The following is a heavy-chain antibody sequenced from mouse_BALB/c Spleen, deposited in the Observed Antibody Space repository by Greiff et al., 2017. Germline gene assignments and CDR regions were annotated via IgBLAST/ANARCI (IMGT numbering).Heavy chain of an antibody. CDR1: GYTFTSYW. CDR2: INPSNGRT. Sequence: QVQLQQPGAELVKPGASVKLSCKASGYTFTSYWMHWVKQRPGQGLEWIGEINPSNGRTNYNEKFKSKATLTVDKSSSTAYMQLSSLTSEDSAVYYCARSTYGNFAMDYWGQGTSVTVSS. J-gene: IGHJ4*01. D-gene: IGHD2-1*01. V-gene: IGHV1S81*02. CDR3: ARSTYGNFAMDY.